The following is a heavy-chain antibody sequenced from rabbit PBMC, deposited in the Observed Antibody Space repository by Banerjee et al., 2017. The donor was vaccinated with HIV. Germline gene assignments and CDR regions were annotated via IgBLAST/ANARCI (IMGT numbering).Heavy chain of an antibody. Sequence: QEQLEESGGDLVKPEGSLTLTCTASGFSFSYKYVMCWVRQAPGKGLEWIACINTSSGNTVYATWAKGRFTISGTSSTTVTLQMTSLTAADTATYFCARGYTGYGYAINLWGQGTLVTVS. V-gene: IGHV1S45*01. J-gene: IGHJ4*01. CDR1: GFSFSYKYV. CDR3: ARGYTGYGYAINL. D-gene: IGHD6-1*01. CDR2: INTSSGNT.